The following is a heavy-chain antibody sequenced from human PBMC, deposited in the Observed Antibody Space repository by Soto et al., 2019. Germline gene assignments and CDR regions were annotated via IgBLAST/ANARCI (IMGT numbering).Heavy chain of an antibody. J-gene: IGHJ4*02. V-gene: IGHV4-38-2*02. CDR3: ARDYGSGSYYDY. CDR2: IYHSGST. D-gene: IGHD3-10*01. Sequence: SETLSLTCAVSGYSISSGYYWGWIRQPPGKGLEWIGSIYHSGSTYYNPSLKSRVTISVDTSKNQFSLKLSSVTAADTAVYYCARDYGSGSYYDYWGQGTLVTAPQ. CDR1: GYSISSGYY.